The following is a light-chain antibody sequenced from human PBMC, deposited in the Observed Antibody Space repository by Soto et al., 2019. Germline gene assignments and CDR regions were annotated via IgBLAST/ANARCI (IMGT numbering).Light chain of an antibody. CDR3: RSYAKTDTWV. CDR1: YSDVGGYNY. CDR2: DVS. V-gene: IGLV2-14*01. J-gene: IGLJ3*02. Sequence: QSALTQPASVSGSPEQSITISCSGAYSDVGGYNYVSWYQQYPGKAPKLLIYDVSNRPSGISNRFSGSKSSNTASQTISGLQAEDDAHYCCRSYAKTDTWVFGGGTKRTAL.